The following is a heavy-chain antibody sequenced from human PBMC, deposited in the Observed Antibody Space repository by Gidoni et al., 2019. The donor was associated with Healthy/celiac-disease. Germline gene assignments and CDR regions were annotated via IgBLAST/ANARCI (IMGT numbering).Heavy chain of an antibody. Sequence: CAASGFTFSSYAMSWVRQAPGKGLEWVSAISGSGGSTYYADSVKGRFTISRDNSKNTLYLQMNSLRAEDTAVYYCAKMEALAAAGQIDYWGQGTLVTVSS. CDR1: GFTFSSYA. D-gene: IGHD6-13*01. J-gene: IGHJ4*02. CDR2: ISGSGGST. V-gene: IGHV3-23*01. CDR3: AKMEALAAAGQIDY.